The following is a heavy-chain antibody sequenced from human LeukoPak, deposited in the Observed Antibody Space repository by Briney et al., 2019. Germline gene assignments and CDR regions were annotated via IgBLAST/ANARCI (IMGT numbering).Heavy chain of an antibody. CDR3: ARHVIAAAGILDY. J-gene: IGHJ4*02. V-gene: IGHV4-61*02. Sequence: SQTLSLTCTVSGGSISSGSYYCTWIRQPPGNGLEWIGRISNSGTTNYNPSLKSRVTISVDTSKNQFSLNLSSVTAADTAVYYCARHVIAAAGILDYWGQGTLVTVSS. CDR1: GGSISSGSYY. CDR2: ISNSGTT. D-gene: IGHD6-13*01.